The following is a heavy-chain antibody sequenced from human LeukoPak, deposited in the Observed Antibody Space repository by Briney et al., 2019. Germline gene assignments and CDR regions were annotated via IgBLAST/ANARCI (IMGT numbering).Heavy chain of an antibody. V-gene: IGHV4-59*01. D-gene: IGHD4-17*01. Sequence: SDTLSLTCTVSRGSIRNYYWSWIRQSPAKGLEWIGYIYYSGSTNYNPSLKSRVSISVDTSKNQFSLKLTSVTPADTAVYYCARETVIASSYDYWGQGILVTVSS. CDR1: RGSIRNYY. CDR2: IYYSGST. CDR3: ARETVIASSYDY. J-gene: IGHJ4*02.